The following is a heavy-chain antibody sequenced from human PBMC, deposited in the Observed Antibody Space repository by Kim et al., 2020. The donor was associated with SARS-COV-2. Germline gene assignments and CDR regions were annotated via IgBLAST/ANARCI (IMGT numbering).Heavy chain of an antibody. CDR2: IDYSGST. CDR1: GGSISSGGYY. D-gene: IGHD3-22*01. Sequence: SETLSLTCTVSGGSISSGGYYWSWIRQHPGKGLEGIGYIDYSGSTYYNPALKSRVTISVNTSKNQFSLKLSSVTAADTAVYYCARARITMIVVDAFDIWGQGTMVTLSS. J-gene: IGHJ3*02. V-gene: IGHV4-31*03. CDR3: ARARITMIVVDAFDI.